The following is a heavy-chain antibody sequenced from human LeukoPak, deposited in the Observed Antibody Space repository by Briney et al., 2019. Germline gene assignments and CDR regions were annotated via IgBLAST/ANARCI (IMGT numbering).Heavy chain of an antibody. CDR2: IYHSGST. V-gene: IGHV4-38-2*02. CDR1: GYSISSGYY. CDR3: ARHRTYNWNYGGYFDY. D-gene: IGHD1-7*01. J-gene: IGHJ4*02. Sequence: PSETLSLTCTVSGYSISSGYYWGWIRQPPGKGLEWIGSIYHSGSTYYNPSLKNRVTISVDTSKNQFSLKLSSVTAADTAVYYCARHRTYNWNYGGYFDYWGQGTLVTVSS.